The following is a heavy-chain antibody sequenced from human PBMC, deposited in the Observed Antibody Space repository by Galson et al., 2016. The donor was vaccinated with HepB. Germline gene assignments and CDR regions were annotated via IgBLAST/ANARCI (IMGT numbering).Heavy chain of an antibody. CDR1: GGSLSTRNW. CDR3: ASLGYCSGGDCYSVD. Sequence: LSLTCAVSGGSLSTRNWWSWIRQTPGKGLEWIGEIYHTGTTNYNPSPQSRITMSLDKSKNQFSLKMNSVTAAAAAVYYCASLGYCSGGDCYSVDWGQGTMVNVSS. J-gene: IGHJ4*02. CDR2: IYHTGTT. D-gene: IGHD2-15*01. V-gene: IGHV4-4*02.